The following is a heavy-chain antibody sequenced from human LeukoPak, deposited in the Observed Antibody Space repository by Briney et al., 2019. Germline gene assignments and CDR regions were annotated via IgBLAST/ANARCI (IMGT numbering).Heavy chain of an antibody. J-gene: IGHJ4*02. CDR2: ISGNGDTT. D-gene: IGHD3-22*01. CDR3: AKDINYDIPFDY. CDR1: GFTFSSYA. Sequence: GGSLRLSCAASGFTFSSYAMIWVRQAPGKGLEWVSVISGNGDTTYYADSVKGRFTISRDNSKNTLYLQMNSLRAEDTAVYYCAKDINYDIPFDYWGQGTLVTVSS. V-gene: IGHV3-23*01.